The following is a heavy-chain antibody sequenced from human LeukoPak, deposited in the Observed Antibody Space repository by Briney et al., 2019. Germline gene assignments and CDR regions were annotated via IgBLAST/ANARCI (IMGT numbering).Heavy chain of an antibody. CDR1: GDXVPSNSAV. V-gene: IGHV6-1*01. CDR2: TYYRSKWYN. Sequence: SQTLSLTCAISGDXVPSNSAVWNWIRQSPSRGLQWLGRTYYRSKWYNDYAVSVQSRMTVNPDTSKNQFSLQLNSVTPEDTAVYYCARAGSGSYRHFDYWGQGTLVTVSS. D-gene: IGHD1-26*01. CDR3: ARAGSGSYRHFDY. J-gene: IGHJ4*02.